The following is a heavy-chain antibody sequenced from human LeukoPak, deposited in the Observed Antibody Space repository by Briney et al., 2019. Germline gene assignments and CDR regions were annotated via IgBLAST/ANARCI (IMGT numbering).Heavy chain of an antibody. Sequence: GGSLRLFCAASGYTFISYAMSWVRQAPVRGLEWVSINSGSGGSTYYADSVKGRFTISRDNSKNTLYLQMNSLRAEDTAVYYCAKIHTMVRGVTTSYFDYWGQGTLVTVSS. D-gene: IGHD3-10*01. CDR2: NSGSGGST. J-gene: IGHJ4*02. CDR1: GYTFISYA. CDR3: AKIHTMVRGVTTSYFDY. V-gene: IGHV3-23*01.